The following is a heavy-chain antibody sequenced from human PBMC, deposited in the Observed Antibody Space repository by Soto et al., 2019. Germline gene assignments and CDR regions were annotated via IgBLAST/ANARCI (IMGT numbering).Heavy chain of an antibody. V-gene: IGHV3-30*03. J-gene: IGHJ4*02. CDR1: GFSFSRYG. Sequence: GGSLRLSCAASGFSFSRYGIHWFRQAPGKGLEWVAVISKDGGDKEYAESVKGRCTISRENPKSTVYLQMNSLRVEDTAVYYCAIDGYKYKYYSDYWGQGTLVTVS. CDR3: AIDGYKYKYYSDY. CDR2: ISKDGGDK. D-gene: IGHD5-18*01.